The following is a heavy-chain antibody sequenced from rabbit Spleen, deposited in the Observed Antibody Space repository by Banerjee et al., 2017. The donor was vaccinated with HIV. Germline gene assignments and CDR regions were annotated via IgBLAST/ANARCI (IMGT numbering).Heavy chain of an antibody. J-gene: IGHJ4*01. V-gene: IGHV1S47*01. CDR3: ARDPAYASSSGVNIPYL. CDR1: GFDFSDYG. D-gene: IGHD1-1*01. Sequence: EQLEESGGGLVQPGGSLKLSCKASGFDFSDYGVTWVRQAPGKGLEWIGYIDPLFGSTYYTSWVNGRFTISGHNAQNTLYLQLNSLTAADTATYFCARDPAYASSSGVNIPYLWGPGTLVTVS. CDR2: IDPLFGST.